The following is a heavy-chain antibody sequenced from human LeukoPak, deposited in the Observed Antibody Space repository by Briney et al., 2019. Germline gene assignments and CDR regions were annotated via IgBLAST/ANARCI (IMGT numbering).Heavy chain of an antibody. CDR2: ISGRADST. V-gene: IGHV3-23*01. D-gene: IGHD4-17*01. CDR1: GFVFSNYA. CDR3: AKSPLIRESYGDKIVKFDY. Sequence: GGSLRLSCAASGFVFSNYAMSWVRQAPGRGLEWVSTISGRADSTYSADSVRGRFTIHRDSYKNTLSLQMDSLRAEDTAVYYCAKSPLIRESYGDKIVKFDYWGQGTLVTVSS. J-gene: IGHJ4*02.